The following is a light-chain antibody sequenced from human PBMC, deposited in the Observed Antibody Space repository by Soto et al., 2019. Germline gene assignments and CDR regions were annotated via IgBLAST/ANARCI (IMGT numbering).Light chain of an antibody. CDR2: VNS. CDR1: SSNIGAAYG. Sequence: QSVLTQPPSVSGAPGQRVTISCTGSSSNIGAAYGVHWYQQLPGTAPKLLIYVNSNRPSGVPDRFSGSKSGTSASLAITGIQAEDEADYYCQSYDSSLSGSVFGGGTKLTVL. V-gene: IGLV1-40*01. CDR3: QSYDSSLSGSV. J-gene: IGLJ3*02.